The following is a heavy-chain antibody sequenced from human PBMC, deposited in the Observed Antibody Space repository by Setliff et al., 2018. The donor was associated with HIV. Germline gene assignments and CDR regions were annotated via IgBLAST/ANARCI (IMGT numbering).Heavy chain of an antibody. CDR3: AAATTLDY. V-gene: IGHV4-61*09. CDR1: GGSIISGSYY. Sequence: SETLSLTCSVSGGSIISGSYYWSWIRQPAGKGLEWIGHIYTTGRTNYNPSLKSRVTISLDTSKNQFFLRLSSVTAADTAVYYCAAATTLDYWGQGTLVTVSS. CDR2: IYTTGRT. D-gene: IGHD1-26*01. J-gene: IGHJ4*02.